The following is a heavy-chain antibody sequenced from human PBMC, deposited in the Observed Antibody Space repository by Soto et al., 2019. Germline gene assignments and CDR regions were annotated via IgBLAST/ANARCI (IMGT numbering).Heavy chain of an antibody. CDR2: IFYSGST. Sequence: PSETLSLTCTVSGDSITRSNFYWGWIRQPPGKGLEWLGSIFYSGSTFYNPALKSRVTLSVDTSKNQFSVRLNSVTASDTAVYYCAPLSVSLSGPYGIHVWGQGTTVTVSS. D-gene: IGHD2-15*01. CDR1: GDSITRSNFY. J-gene: IGHJ6*02. CDR3: APLSVSLSGPYGIHV. V-gene: IGHV4-39*01.